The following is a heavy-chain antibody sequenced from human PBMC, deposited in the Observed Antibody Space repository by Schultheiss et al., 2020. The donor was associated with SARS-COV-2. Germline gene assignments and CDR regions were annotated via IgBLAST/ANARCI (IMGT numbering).Heavy chain of an antibody. CDR3: ARDYSGRIAAAGDWFDP. J-gene: IGHJ5*02. CDR2: IYYSGST. V-gene: IGHV4-4*07. Sequence: SETLSLTCTVSGGSISSYYWSWIRQPAGKGLEWIGRIYYSGSTNYNPSLKSRVTMSVDTSKNQFSLKLSSVTAADTAVYYCARDYSGRIAAAGDWFDPWGQGTLVTVSS. D-gene: IGHD6-13*01. CDR1: GGSISSYY.